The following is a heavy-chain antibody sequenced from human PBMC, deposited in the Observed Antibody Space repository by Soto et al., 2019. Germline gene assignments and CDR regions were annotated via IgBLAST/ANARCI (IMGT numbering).Heavy chain of an antibody. Sequence: SETLSLTCTVSGGSISSYYWSWIRQPPGKGLEWIGYIYYSGSTNYNPSIKSRVTISVDTSKNQFSLKLSSVTAADTAVYYCAGYGSGTDLGYWGQGTLVTVSS. CDR2: IYYSGST. V-gene: IGHV4-59*01. CDR3: AGYGSGTDLGY. D-gene: IGHD3-10*01. CDR1: GGSISSYY. J-gene: IGHJ4*02.